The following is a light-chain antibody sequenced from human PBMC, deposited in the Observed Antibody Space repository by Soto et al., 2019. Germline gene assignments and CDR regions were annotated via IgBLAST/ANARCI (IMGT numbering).Light chain of an antibody. Sequence: EIALTQSPGTLSLSPGERATLSCRASQSVNSLYLAWYQQKPGQAPRLLIYGASSSATGIPDRFSGSGSGTDFTLTISRLEPEEFAVYYCQWYGGSQTCGGGTKVEIK. V-gene: IGKV3-20*01. CDR3: QWYGGSQT. CDR2: GAS. CDR1: QSVNSLY. J-gene: IGKJ4*01.